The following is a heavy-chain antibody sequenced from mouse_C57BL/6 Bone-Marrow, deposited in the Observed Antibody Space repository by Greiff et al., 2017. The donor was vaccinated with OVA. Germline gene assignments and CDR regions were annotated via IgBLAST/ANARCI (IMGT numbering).Heavy chain of an antibody. Sequence: VQLQQPGAELVMPGASVKLSCKASGYTFTSYWMHWVKQRPGQGLEWIGEIDPSDSYTNYNKKFKGKSTLTVDKSSSTAYMQLSSLTSEDSAVYYCARRDPGGFAYWGQGTLVTVSA. CDR1: GYTFTSYW. V-gene: IGHV1-69*01. CDR3: ARRDPGGFAY. J-gene: IGHJ3*01. CDR2: IDPSDSYT. D-gene: IGHD1-1*02.